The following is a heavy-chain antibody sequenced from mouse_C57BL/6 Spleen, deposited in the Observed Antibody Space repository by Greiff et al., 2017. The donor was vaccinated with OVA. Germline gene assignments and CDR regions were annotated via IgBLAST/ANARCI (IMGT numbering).Heavy chain of an antibody. V-gene: IGHV1-81*01. CDR2: IYPRSGNT. J-gene: IGHJ3*01. CDR1: GYTFTSYG. CDR3: ARGSFAY. Sequence: QVQLQQSGAELARPGASVKLSCKASGYTFTSYGISWVKQRTGQGLEWIGEIYPRSGNTYYNEKFKGKATLTADKSSSTAYMELRSLTSEDSAVDFCARGSFAYWGQGTLVTVSA.